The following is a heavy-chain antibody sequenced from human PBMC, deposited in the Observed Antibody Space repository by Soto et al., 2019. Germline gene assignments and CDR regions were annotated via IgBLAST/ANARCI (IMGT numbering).Heavy chain of an antibody. V-gene: IGHV1-3*01. CDR3: GKGSGPNRFGP. CDR1: GYTFTNYA. J-gene: IGHJ5*02. CDR2: INAGNGNT. Sequence: QVQLVQSGAEVKKPGASVKVSCKASGYTFTNYAMHWVRQAPGQRLEWMGWINAGNGNTKYSQKFQGRVTITRDTSGSTAYMELGSLRSEDPAVEYFGKGSGPNRFGPWGPGTLGTVSS.